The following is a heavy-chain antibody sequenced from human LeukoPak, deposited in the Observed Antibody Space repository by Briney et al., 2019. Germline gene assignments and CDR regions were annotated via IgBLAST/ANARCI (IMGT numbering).Heavy chain of an antibody. V-gene: IGHV3-23*01. CDR2: ISGSGGST. CDR3: AKGVYSGTYYSDY. D-gene: IGHD1-26*01. CDR1: GFSFSRAW. Sequence: TGGSLRLSCAASGFSFSRAWMSWVRQAPGKGLEWVSAISGSGGSTYYADSVKGRFTISRDNSKNTLYLQMNSLRAEDTALYYCAKGVYSGTYYSDYWGQGTLVTVSS. J-gene: IGHJ4*02.